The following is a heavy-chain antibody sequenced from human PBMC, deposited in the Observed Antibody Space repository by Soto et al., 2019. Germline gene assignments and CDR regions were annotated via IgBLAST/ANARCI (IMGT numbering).Heavy chain of an antibody. V-gene: IGHV1-3*04. CDR3: TRDLRGTGWYDY. Sequence: ASVKVSCKASGFTFTNYAMHWVRQAPGQRLEWMGWINTGNGDTIYSQKFQGRVTISSDTSATTAYMELTSLISEDTAFYYCTRDLRGTGWYDYWGQGTLVTVSS. J-gene: IGHJ4*02. CDR2: INTGNGDT. D-gene: IGHD6-19*01. CDR1: GFTFTNYA.